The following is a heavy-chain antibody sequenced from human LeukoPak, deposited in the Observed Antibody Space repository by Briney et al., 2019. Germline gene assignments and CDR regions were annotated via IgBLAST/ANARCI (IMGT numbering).Heavy chain of an antibody. J-gene: IGHJ6*02. Sequence: GRSLRLSCAASGFTFSSYAMHWVRQAPGKGLEWVAVISYDGSNKYYADSVKGRFTISRDNSKNTLYLQMNSLRAEDTAVYYCARVPITLRFLEWLPPPRYGMDVWGQGTTVTVSS. V-gene: IGHV3-30-3*01. CDR1: GFTFSSYA. CDR3: ARVPITLRFLEWLPPPRYGMDV. CDR2: ISYDGSNK. D-gene: IGHD3-3*01.